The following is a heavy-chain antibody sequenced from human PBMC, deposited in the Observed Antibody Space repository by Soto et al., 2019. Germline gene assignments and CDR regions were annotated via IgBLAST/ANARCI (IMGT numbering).Heavy chain of an antibody. CDR3: VKGEYYYDSSGYYPFDY. D-gene: IGHD3-22*01. V-gene: IGHV3-13*01. CDR2: ITTAGDT. J-gene: IGHJ4*02. Sequence: GGSLRLSCAASGFTFSNYDMHWVRQVTGKGLEWVSGITTAGDTYYPGSVKGRFTISRDNSENTQYLQMSSLRADDTALYYCVKGEYYYDSSGYYPFDYWGQGTLVTVSS. CDR1: GFTFSNYD.